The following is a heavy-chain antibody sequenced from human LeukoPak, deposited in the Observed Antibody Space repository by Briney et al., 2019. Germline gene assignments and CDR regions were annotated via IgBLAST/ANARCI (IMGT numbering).Heavy chain of an antibody. Sequence: GESLKISCKGSGYSFTSYWIGWVRQMPGKGLEWMGIIYPGDSDTRYSPSSQGQVTISADKSISTAYLQWSSLKASDTAMYYCARRNFYYDILTGPPLPDAFDIWGQGTMVTVSS. CDR2: IYPGDSDT. D-gene: IGHD3-9*01. J-gene: IGHJ3*02. CDR1: GYSFTSYW. CDR3: ARRNFYYDILTGPPLPDAFDI. V-gene: IGHV5-51*01.